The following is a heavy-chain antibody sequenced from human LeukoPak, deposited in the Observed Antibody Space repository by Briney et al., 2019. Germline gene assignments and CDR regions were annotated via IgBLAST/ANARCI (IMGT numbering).Heavy chain of an antibody. D-gene: IGHD4-11*01. V-gene: IGHV3-73*01. Sequence: GGSLRLSCAASGFTFSGSAMHWVRQASGKGLEWVGRIRSKANSYATAYAASVKGRFTISRDDSKNTAYLQMNSLKTEDTAVYYCRKGGTTVTTNYYMDVWGKGTTVTVSS. J-gene: IGHJ6*03. CDR3: RKGGTTVTTNYYMDV. CDR1: GFTFSGSA. CDR2: IRSKANSYAT.